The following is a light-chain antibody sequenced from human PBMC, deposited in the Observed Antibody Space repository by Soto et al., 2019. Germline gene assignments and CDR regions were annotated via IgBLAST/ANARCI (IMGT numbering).Light chain of an antibody. V-gene: IGKV1-33*01. CDR3: QQYATYPFT. CDR2: DAS. Sequence: DIQMTQSPSSLSASVGDRVAITCQASQDISFYLNWYQEKPGKAPKLLIYDASYLQTGVPSRFGGSGSGTDFTLTISSLQPDDSATYYCQQYATYPFTFGQGTKLEIK. J-gene: IGKJ2*01. CDR1: QDISFY.